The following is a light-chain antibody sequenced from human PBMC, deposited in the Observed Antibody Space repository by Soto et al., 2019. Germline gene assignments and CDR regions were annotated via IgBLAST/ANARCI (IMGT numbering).Light chain of an antibody. Sequence: QSVLTQPPSVSGAPGQRVTISCTGSSSNIGAGYDVHWYQQFPGTAPKLLIYGNSNRPSGVPDRFSGSKSGTSASLAITGLQAEDEADYYCQSYDSSLSGVFGSGTKVTGL. J-gene: IGLJ1*01. V-gene: IGLV1-40*01. CDR3: QSYDSSLSGV. CDR2: GNS. CDR1: SSNIGAGYD.